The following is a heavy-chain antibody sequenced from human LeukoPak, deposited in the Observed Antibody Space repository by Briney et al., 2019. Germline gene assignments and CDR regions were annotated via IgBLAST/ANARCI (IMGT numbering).Heavy chain of an antibody. CDR2: IYYSGST. CDR1: GGSISSYY. V-gene: IGHV4-59*01. J-gene: IGHJ4*02. CDR3: ARGVNSGYFDY. Sequence: SETLSLTCTVSGGSISSYYWSWIGQPPGKGLEWIGYIYYSGSTNYNPSLKSRVTISVDTSKNQFSLKLSSVTAADTAVYYCARGVNSGYFDYCGQGTLVTVSS. D-gene: IGHD1-26*01.